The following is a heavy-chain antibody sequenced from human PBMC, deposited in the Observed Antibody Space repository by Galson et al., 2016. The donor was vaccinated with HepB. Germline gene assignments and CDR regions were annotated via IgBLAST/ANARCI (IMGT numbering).Heavy chain of an antibody. CDR1: GRSLTELS. CDR3: ACPLDETTTYYDEALDI. D-gene: IGHD2/OR15-2a*01. CDR2: FDPAGDET. V-gene: IGHV1-24*01. Sequence: SVKVSCKVSGRSLTELSIHWVRQAPGKGLEWMGGFDPAGDETLFAPKFQGRVTVTEDTSADTAFMEVHSLTSHDTAVYFCACPLDETTTYYDEALDIWGQGTMVIVSS. J-gene: IGHJ3*02.